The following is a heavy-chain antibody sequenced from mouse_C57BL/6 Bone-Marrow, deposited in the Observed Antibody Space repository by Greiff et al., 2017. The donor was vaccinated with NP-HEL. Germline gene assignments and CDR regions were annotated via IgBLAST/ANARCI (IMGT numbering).Heavy chain of an antibody. J-gene: IGHJ3*01. D-gene: IGHD1-1*01. Sequence: EVKLMESGGGLVKPGGSLKLSCAASGFTFSDYGMHWVRQAPEKGLEWVAYISSGSSTIYYADTVKGRFTISRDNAKNTLFLQMTSLRSEDTAMYYCAKLLPEAYWGQGTLVTVSA. V-gene: IGHV5-17*01. CDR2: ISSGSSTI. CDR3: AKLLPEAY. CDR1: GFTFSDYG.